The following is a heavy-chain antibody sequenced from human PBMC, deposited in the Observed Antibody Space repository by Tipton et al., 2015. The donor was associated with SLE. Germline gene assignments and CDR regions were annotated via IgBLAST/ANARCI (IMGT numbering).Heavy chain of an antibody. CDR1: GGSISSSSYY. CDR2: INHSGST. Sequence: TLSLTCTVSGGSISSSSYYWSWIRQPPGKGLEWIGEINHSGSTNYNPSLKSRVTISVDTSKNQFSLKLSSVTAADTAVYYCARDRENYWFDPWGQGTLVTVSS. J-gene: IGHJ5*02. D-gene: IGHD1-26*01. V-gene: IGHV4-39*07. CDR3: ARDRENYWFDP.